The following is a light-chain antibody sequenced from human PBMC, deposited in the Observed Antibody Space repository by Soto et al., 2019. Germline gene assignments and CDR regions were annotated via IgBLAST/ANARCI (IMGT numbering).Light chain of an antibody. CDR3: SSYTSSSTPYV. CDR2: DVS. V-gene: IGLV2-14*03. Sequence: QSALTQPASVSGSPGQSITISCTGSSSDVGGYDYVSWYQHHPGKAPKLMIHDVSNRPSGVSNRFSGSKSGNTASLTISGLHAEDEADYYCSSYTSSSTPYVFGTGTKLTVL. J-gene: IGLJ1*01. CDR1: SSDVGGYDY.